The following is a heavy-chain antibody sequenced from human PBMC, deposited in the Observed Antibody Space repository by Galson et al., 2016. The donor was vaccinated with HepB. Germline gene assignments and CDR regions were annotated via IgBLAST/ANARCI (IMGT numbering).Heavy chain of an antibody. Sequence: ETLSLTCTVSGGSISGYYWSWIRQPPGKGLQYIGYIYYSGSTDYNPSLKNRVSLSLDMSNNQFSLNLTSVTSADTSVYYCARCTRVDGMDVLGRGTTVTVSS. CDR1: GGSISGYY. CDR2: IYYSGST. J-gene: IGHJ6*02. V-gene: IGHV4-59*13. D-gene: IGHD2-8*02. CDR3: ARCTRVDGMDV.